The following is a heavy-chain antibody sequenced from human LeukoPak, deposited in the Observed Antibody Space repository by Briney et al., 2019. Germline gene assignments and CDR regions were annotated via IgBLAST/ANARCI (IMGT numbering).Heavy chain of an antibody. D-gene: IGHD3-22*01. CDR3: AKVANYLASSGYFIPLDY. V-gene: IGHV3-23*01. CDR1: GFTFSRVA. CDR2: IIGIGVQT. Sequence: GGSLRLSCSASGFTFSRVAMTWVRHLPGKGLEWVSTIIGIGVQTFYADTVKGRFSVSRDNSVNIVYLRMDRLRADESTLYSCAKVANYLASSGYFIPLDYWGPGTLVTVAS. J-gene: IGHJ4*02.